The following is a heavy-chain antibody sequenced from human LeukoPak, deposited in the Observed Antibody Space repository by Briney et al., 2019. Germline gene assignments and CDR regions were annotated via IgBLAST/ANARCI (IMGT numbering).Heavy chain of an antibody. CDR1: GYTFTSYA. V-gene: IGHV1-3*01. CDR2: INAGNGNT. J-gene: IGHJ4*02. D-gene: IGHD6-13*01. CDR3: ARAAAGVGDYFDY. Sequence: ASVKVSCKASGYTFTSYAMHWVRQAPGQRLEWMGWINAGNGNTKYSQKFQGRVTITRDTSASTAYMELSSLRSEDTAVYYCARAAAGVGDYFDYWGQGTLVTVSS.